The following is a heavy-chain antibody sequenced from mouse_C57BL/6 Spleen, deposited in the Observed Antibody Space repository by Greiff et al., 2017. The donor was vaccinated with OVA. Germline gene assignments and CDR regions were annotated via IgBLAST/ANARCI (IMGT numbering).Heavy chain of an antibody. J-gene: IGHJ2*01. CDR1: GYTFTSYW. Sequence: VQLQQSGAELVKPGASVKLSCKASGYTFTSYWMHWVKQRPGQGLEWIGMIHPNSGSTNYNEKFKSKATLTVDKSSSTAYMQLSSLTSEDSAVYYCAPIYYDYDDYWGQGTTLTVSS. D-gene: IGHD2-4*01. V-gene: IGHV1-64*01. CDR2: IHPNSGST. CDR3: APIYYDYDDY.